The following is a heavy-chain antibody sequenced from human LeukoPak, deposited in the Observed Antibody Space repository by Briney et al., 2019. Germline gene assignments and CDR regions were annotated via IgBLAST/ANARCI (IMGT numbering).Heavy chain of an antibody. J-gene: IGHJ4*02. CDR3: AKRSGDSYYLDS. CDR2: ISGDGAST. D-gene: IGHD2-15*01. Sequence: GSLRLSCAASGFTFSNCAMSWVRQAPGKGLEWVSGISGDGASTYYTDSVKGRFTISRDNSKNTLYLQMNSLRAEDTAVYYCAKRSGDSYYLDSWGQGTLVTVSS. CDR1: GFTFSNCA. V-gene: IGHV3-23*01.